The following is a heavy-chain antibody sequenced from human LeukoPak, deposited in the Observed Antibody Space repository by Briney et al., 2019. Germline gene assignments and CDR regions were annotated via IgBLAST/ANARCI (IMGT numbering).Heavy chain of an antibody. J-gene: IGHJ4*02. CDR3: ARSIAVVPAASYYFDY. Sequence: NPSETLSLTCTVSGGSISSGGYYWSWIRQPPGKGLEWIGYIYHSGSTYYNPSLKSRVTISVDRSKNQFSLKLSSVTAADTAVYYCARSIAVVPAASYYFDYWGQGTLVTVSS. CDR1: GGSISSGGYY. CDR2: IYHSGST. V-gene: IGHV4-30-2*01. D-gene: IGHD2-2*01.